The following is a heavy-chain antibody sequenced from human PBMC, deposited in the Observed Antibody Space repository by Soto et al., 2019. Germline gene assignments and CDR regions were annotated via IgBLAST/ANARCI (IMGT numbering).Heavy chain of an antibody. D-gene: IGHD1-1*01. CDR1: GFTFSSYA. CDR3: ARGTGFDY. Sequence: QVQLVESGGGVVQPGRSLRLSCAASGFTFSSYAMHWVRQAPGKGLEWVAVISYDGSNKYYADSVKGRFTTSRDNSKNTLYLQMNSLRAEDTAVYYCARGTGFDYWGQGTLVTVSS. V-gene: IGHV3-30-3*01. J-gene: IGHJ4*02. CDR2: ISYDGSNK.